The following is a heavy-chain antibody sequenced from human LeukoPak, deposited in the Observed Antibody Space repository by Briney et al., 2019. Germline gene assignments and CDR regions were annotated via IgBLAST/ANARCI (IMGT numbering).Heavy chain of an antibody. Sequence: GGSLRLSCAASGFTFDDYGMSWVRQAPGKGLEWVSGINWNGGSTGYADSVKDRFTISRDNAKNSLYLQMNSLRAEDTALYYCARDGVSSGVTPAFDIRGQGTMVTVSS. CDR2: INWNGGST. CDR1: GFTFDDYG. V-gene: IGHV3-20*04. D-gene: IGHD3-22*01. J-gene: IGHJ3*02. CDR3: ARDGVSSGVTPAFDI.